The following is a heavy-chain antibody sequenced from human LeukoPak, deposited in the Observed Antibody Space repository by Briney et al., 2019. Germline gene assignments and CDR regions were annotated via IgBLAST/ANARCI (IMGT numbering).Heavy chain of an antibody. V-gene: IGHV3-30*02. D-gene: IGHD2-21*01. CDR1: GFTFSSYG. CDR2: IRYDGSNK. J-gene: IGHJ6*03. Sequence: GGSLRLSCAASGFTFSSYGMHWVRQAPGKGLEWVAFIRYDGSNKYYADSVKGRFTISRDNSKNTLYLQMNSLRAEDTAVYYCAKSLEGIVYYYFYMDVWGIGTTVTVSS. CDR3: AKSLEGIVYYYFYMDV.